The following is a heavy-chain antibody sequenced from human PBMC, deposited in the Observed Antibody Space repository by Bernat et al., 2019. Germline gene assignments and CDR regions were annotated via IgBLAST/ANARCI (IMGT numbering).Heavy chain of an antibody. V-gene: IGHV3-30*02. Sequence: QVHLVESGGGVVQPGGSLRLSCAASGFTFNSYGIHWVRQAPGKGLEWVAFIRNDGSDKYYADSVKGRFTISRDNSKNTLYLQMNSLRAEDTAVYYCAKELGLPGANWFDPWGQGTLVTVSS. CDR1: GFTFNSYG. J-gene: IGHJ5*02. CDR2: IRNDGSDK. CDR3: AKELGLPGANWFDP.